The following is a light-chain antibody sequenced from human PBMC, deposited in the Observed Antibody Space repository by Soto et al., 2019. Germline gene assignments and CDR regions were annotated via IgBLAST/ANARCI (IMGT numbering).Light chain of an antibody. V-gene: IGKV3-20*01. CDR3: QQYATSARLT. CDR2: GAS. CDR1: QSVSQY. J-gene: IGKJ3*01. Sequence: EIVLTQSPGTLSWSLGERATLSCRASQSVSQYLAWYQQRPGQAPRLLIYGASSRANGIPDRFSGRGSGTDFTLTINGLEPEDFAVYYCQQYATSARLTFGPGTNVDI.